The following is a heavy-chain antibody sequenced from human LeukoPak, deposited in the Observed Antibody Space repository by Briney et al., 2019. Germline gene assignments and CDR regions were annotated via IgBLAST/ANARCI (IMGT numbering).Heavy chain of an antibody. CDR2: ISGSGGST. V-gene: IGHV3-23*01. CDR3: AKDILQGGNYYYGMDV. D-gene: IGHD4-11*01. Sequence: GGSLRLSCAASGFTFSSYAMSWVRQAPGKGLEWVSAISGSGGSTYYADSVKGRFTISRDNSKNTLYLQMNSLRAEDTAVYYCAKDILQGGNYYYGMDVWGQGTTVTVSS. J-gene: IGHJ6*02. CDR1: GFTFSSYA.